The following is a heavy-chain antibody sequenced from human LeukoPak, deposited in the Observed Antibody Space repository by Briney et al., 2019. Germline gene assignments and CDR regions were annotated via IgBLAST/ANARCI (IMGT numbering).Heavy chain of an antibody. V-gene: IGHV4-34*01. CDR3: VTYYFDSSGPKKNY. CDR1: GGSFSGYY. Sequence: SETLSLTCAVYGGSFSGYYWSWIRQPPGKGLEWIGETNHSGSTNYNPSLKSRVTISVDTSKKQFSLKLSSVTAADTAVYYCVTYYFDSSGPKKNYWGQGTLVTVSS. D-gene: IGHD3-22*01. J-gene: IGHJ4*02. CDR2: TNHSGST.